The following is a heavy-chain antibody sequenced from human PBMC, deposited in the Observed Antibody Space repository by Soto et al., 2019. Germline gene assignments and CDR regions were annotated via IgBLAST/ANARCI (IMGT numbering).Heavy chain of an antibody. CDR2: ISYDGNDE. Sequence: QVQLVESGGGVVQPGRSLRLSCAASGFTFSSYAMHWVRQAPGKGLEWVAVISYDGNDESYTDSVKGRFTISRDTSKNTLYLQMNSLRPEYTAVYYCAKDLTAHFWSAYFDSWGQGTLIAVSS. J-gene: IGHJ4*02. V-gene: IGHV3-30-3*01. CDR3: AKDLTAHFWSAYFDS. CDR1: GFTFSSYA. D-gene: IGHD3-3*02.